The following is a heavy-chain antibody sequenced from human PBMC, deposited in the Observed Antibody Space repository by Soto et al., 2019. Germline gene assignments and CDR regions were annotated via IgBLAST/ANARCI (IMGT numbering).Heavy chain of an antibody. CDR1: GGTFSSYA. Sequence: QVQLVQSGAEVKKPGSSVKVSCKASGGTFSSYAISWVRQAPGQGLEWMGGIIPIFGTANYAQKFQGRVTITADESTSTAYMELSSLRSEDTAVYYCARGPKEAAAGHYYSYGMDVWGQGTTVTVSS. V-gene: IGHV1-69*12. J-gene: IGHJ6*02. CDR3: ARGPKEAAAGHYYSYGMDV. D-gene: IGHD6-13*01. CDR2: IIPIFGTA.